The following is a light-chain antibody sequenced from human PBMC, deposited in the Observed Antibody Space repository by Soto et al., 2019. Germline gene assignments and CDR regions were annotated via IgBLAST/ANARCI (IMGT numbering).Light chain of an antibody. Sequence: EIVMTQSPATLSVSPGERATLSCRASQSVSDYLAWYQQTPGQPPRLLIYTASTRATGIPARFSGSGSGTEFTLTISSLQPQDFAVYYCQQYSNSPRTFGQGTRVEIK. V-gene: IGKV3-15*01. CDR2: TAS. CDR3: QQYSNSPRT. J-gene: IGKJ1*01. CDR1: QSVSDY.